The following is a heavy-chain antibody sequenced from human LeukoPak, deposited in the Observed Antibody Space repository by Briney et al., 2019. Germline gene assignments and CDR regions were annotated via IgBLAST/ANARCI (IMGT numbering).Heavy chain of an antibody. CDR2: IYTSGST. CDR3: ASSGGYGSGSSLIPLDY. V-gene: IGHV4-61*02. Sequence: PSETLSLTCTVSGGSISSGSYYWSWIRQPAGKGLEWIGRIYTSGSTNYNPSLKSRVTISVDTSKNQFSLKLSSVTAADTAVYYCASSGGYGSGSSLIPLDYWGQGTLVTDSS. J-gene: IGHJ4*02. CDR1: GGSISSGSYY. D-gene: IGHD3-10*01.